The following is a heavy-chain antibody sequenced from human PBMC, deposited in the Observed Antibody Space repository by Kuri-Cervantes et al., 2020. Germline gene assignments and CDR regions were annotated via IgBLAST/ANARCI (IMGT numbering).Heavy chain of an antibody. D-gene: IGHD3-9*01. CDR2: INPNSGGT. J-gene: IGHJ6*02. Sequence: ASVKVSCKASGYTFTGYYLHWVRQAPGQGLAWMGWINPNSGGTNYAQKSQGRVTMTRNTSISTAYMELSSLSSEDTAVYYCARGPGPTLRYFDWFQEDYYYGMDVWGQGTTVTVSS. CDR1: GYTFTGYY. CDR3: ARGPGPTLRYFDWFQEDYYYGMDV. V-gene: IGHV1-2*02.